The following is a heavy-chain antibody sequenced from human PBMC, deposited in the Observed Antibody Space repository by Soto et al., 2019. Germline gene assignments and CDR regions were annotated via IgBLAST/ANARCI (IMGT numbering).Heavy chain of an antibody. V-gene: IGHV4-4*02. Sequence: SETLSLTCAVSGGSISSSNWWSWVRQPPGKGLEWIGEIYHSGSTNYNPSLKSRVTISVDKSKNQFSLKLSSVTAADTAVYYCAREDYGDYENWSDPWGQGTLVTVSS. CDR2: IYHSGST. J-gene: IGHJ5*02. CDR1: GGSISSSNW. D-gene: IGHD4-17*01. CDR3: AREDYGDYENWSDP.